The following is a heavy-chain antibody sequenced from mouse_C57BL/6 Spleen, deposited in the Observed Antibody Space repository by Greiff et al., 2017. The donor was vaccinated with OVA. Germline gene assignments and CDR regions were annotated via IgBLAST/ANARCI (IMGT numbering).Heavy chain of an antibody. J-gene: IGHJ2*01. D-gene: IGHD2-5*01. Sequence: VQLQQPGAELVRPGSSVKLSCKASGYTFTSYWMHWVKQRPIQGLEWIGNIDPSDSETHYNQKFKDKATLTVDKSSSTAYMQLSSLTSEDSAVYYCARGGSYSNYFDYWGQGTTLTVSS. V-gene: IGHV1-52*01. CDR2: IDPSDSET. CDR3: ARGGSYSNYFDY. CDR1: GYTFTSYW.